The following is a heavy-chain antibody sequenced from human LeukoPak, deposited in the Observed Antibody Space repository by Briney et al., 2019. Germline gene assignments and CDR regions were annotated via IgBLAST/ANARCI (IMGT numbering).Heavy chain of an antibody. D-gene: IGHD2-2*01. V-gene: IGHV1-18*01. CDR2: ISTYNGHT. CDR1: GYTFTSYG. J-gene: IGHJ3*02. CDR3: ARDARRYCSSTSCYYESDI. Sequence: ASVKVSCKASGYTFTSYGISWLRQAPGQGLEWMGWISTYNGHTNYAQKLQGRVTMTRDTSTGTVYMEVNALRSDDTAVYYCARDARRYCSSTSCYYESDIWGQGTMVTVSS.